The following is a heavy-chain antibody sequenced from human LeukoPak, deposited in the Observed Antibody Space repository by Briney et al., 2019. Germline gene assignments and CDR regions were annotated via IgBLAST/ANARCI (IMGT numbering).Heavy chain of an antibody. D-gene: IGHD3-10*01. Sequence: ASVKVSCKAAGYTFTDYHTHWVRQAPGQVLEWIGWISPDSGRTGLAQKCQGRVTITRNTSISTAYMELSSLRSEDTAVYYCARAWVVRGVIITHSTDYWGQGTLVTVSS. CDR1: GYTFTDYH. CDR3: ARAWVVRGVIITHSTDY. CDR2: ISPDSGRT. J-gene: IGHJ4*02. V-gene: IGHV1-8*03.